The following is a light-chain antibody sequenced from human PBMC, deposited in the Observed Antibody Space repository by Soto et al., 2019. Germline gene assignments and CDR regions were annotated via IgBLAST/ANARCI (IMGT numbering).Light chain of an antibody. V-gene: IGKV3-20*01. CDR2: GAS. CDR3: QQYGSSPWT. J-gene: IGKJ1*01. Sequence: EIVLAQSPGTLSLSPGESATLSCRASQSVSSRYFAWYQQRPGQAPRLLIYGASSRATGIPDRFRGSGSGTDFTLTISRVEPEDFAVYYCQQYGSSPWTFGQGTKVDIK. CDR1: QSVSSRY.